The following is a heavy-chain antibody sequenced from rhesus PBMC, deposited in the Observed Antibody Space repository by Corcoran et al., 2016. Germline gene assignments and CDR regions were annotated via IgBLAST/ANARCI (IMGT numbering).Heavy chain of an antibody. CDR2: IYGSSAIT. D-gene: IGHD5-24*01. V-gene: IGHV4-73*01. CDR3: ATGGVQLWDY. CDR1: GGSISGYYY. Sequence: QVQLQQWGEGLVKPSETLSLTCAVYGGSISGYYYWSWIRQPPGKGLEWIGEIYGSSAITNYTPSLKSRVTLSVDTSKNQLSLKLSSVTAADTAVYYCATGGVQLWDYWGQGVLVTVSS. J-gene: IGHJ4*01.